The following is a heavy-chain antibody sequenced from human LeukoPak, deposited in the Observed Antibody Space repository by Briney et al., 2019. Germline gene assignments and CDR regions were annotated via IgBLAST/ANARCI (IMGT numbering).Heavy chain of an antibody. CDR3: ATWPGAWYGEDS. CDR2: ISGNGGST. CDR1: GLTFSSYA. J-gene: IGHJ4*02. V-gene: IGHV3-23*01. D-gene: IGHD3-10*01. Sequence: GGSLRLSCAAPGLTFSSYAMSWVRQAPGKGLEWVSGISGNGGSTYYADSVKGRFTISRDNSKNTVYLQMNSLRAEDTAVYYCATWPGAWYGEDSWGQGTLVTVSS.